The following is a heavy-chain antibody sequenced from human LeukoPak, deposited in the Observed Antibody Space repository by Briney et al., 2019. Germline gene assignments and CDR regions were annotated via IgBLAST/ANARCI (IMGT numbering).Heavy chain of an antibody. Sequence: HPGGSLRLSCAASGFTFSSYAMSWVRQAPGKGLEWVSVIYSGGSTYYADSVKGRFTISRDNSKNTLYLQMNSLRAEDTAVYYCAGSGYNWFDPWGQGTLVTVSS. CDR3: AGSGYNWFDP. CDR1: GFTFSSYA. CDR2: IYSGGST. V-gene: IGHV3-66*01. J-gene: IGHJ5*02. D-gene: IGHD7-27*01.